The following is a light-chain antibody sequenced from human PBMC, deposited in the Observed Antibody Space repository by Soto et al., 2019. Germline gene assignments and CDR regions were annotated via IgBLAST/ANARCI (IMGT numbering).Light chain of an antibody. Sequence: EIVLTQSPGTLSLSPGERATLSCRASQSVTSSYLAWYQQKPGQAPRLLIFGASTRATGFPDRFSGSGSGTDFSLTISRLEPEDFAVYYCQQYASSPYTFGQGTKLEIK. CDR3: QQYASSPYT. CDR1: QSVTSSY. J-gene: IGKJ2*01. V-gene: IGKV3-20*01. CDR2: GAS.